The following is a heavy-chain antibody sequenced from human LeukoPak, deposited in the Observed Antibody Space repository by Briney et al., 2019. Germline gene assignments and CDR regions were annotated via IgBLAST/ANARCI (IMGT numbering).Heavy chain of an antibody. D-gene: IGHD3-16*01. CDR3: ARDYTPWGGYYYYMDV. Sequence: ASVKVSCKASGYTFTGYYMHWVRQAPGQGLEWMGIINPSGGSTSYAQKFQGRVTMTRDTSTSTVYMELSSLRSEDTAVYYCARDYTPWGGYYYYMDVWGKGTTVTVSS. CDR2: INPSGGST. CDR1: GYTFTGYY. J-gene: IGHJ6*03. V-gene: IGHV1-46*01.